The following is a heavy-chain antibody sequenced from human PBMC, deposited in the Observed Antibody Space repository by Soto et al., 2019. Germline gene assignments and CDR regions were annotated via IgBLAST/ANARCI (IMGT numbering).Heavy chain of an antibody. Sequence: EAQLVESGGGLVQPGGSLRLSCAVSGFTVSSNYMTWVRQAPGKGLEWVSIIHSGGSTYYADSVQGRFTISRDNSKNTLFLQMNSLRAEDTAVYYCARKGYGTYAPFDCWGQGTRVTVSS. D-gene: IGHD1-26*01. CDR2: IHSGGST. V-gene: IGHV3-66*01. CDR3: ARKGYGTYAPFDC. CDR1: GFTVSSNY. J-gene: IGHJ4*02.